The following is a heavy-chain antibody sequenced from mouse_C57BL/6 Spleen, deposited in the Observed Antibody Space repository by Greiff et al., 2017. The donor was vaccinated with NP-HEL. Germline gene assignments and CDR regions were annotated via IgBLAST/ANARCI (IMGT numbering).Heavy chain of an antibody. V-gene: IGHV1-69*01. CDR2: IDPSDSYT. Sequence: QVQLQQPGAELVMPGASVKLSCKASGYTFTCYWMHWVKQRPGQGLEWIGEIDPSDSYTNYNQKFKGKSTLTVDKSSSTAYMQLSSLTSEDSAVYYCARSSITTVVALYYFDYWGQGTTLTVSS. CDR3: ARSSITTVVALYYFDY. CDR1: GYTFTCYW. J-gene: IGHJ2*01. D-gene: IGHD1-1*01.